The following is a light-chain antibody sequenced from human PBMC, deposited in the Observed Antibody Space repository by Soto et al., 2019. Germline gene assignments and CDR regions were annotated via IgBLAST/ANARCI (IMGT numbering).Light chain of an antibody. CDR2: GAS. V-gene: IGKV3-15*01. CDR1: QSVSSN. Sequence: EMVMTQSPATLSVSPGERATLSCSASQSVSSNLAWYQQKPGQAPRLLIYGASTMATGVPARFSGSGSGTEFNLTISSLQSEDFAVYHCQHYTSLPRTFDQGTKVESK. CDR3: QHYTSLPRT. J-gene: IGKJ1*01.